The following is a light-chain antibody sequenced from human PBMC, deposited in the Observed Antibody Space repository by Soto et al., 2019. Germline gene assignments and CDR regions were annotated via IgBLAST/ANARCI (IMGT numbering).Light chain of an antibody. Sequence: IQLTQSPSSVSASVGDRVTITCRASQPVDRWLAWYQQKPGKAPNVVLYGASSLQSGVPSRFSGYGSGTEFFLTISSLQPEDFATYYCQQSSNFPYTFGQGTKLE. CDR2: GAS. CDR3: QQSSNFPYT. J-gene: IGKJ2*01. V-gene: IGKV1-12*01. CDR1: QPVDRW.